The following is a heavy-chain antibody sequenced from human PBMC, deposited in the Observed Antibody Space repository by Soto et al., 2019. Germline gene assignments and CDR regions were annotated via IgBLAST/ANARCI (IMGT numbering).Heavy chain of an antibody. D-gene: IGHD5-18*01. Sequence: GGSLRLSCAASGFTFSSYAMSWVRQAPGKGLEWVSAISGSGGSTYYADSVKGRFTISRDNSKNTLYLQMNSLRAEDTAVYYCAKAGNVDTAMVLGDYYYGMDVWGQGTTVTVSS. CDR1: GFTFSSYA. V-gene: IGHV3-23*01. CDR2: ISGSGGST. CDR3: AKAGNVDTAMVLGDYYYGMDV. J-gene: IGHJ6*02.